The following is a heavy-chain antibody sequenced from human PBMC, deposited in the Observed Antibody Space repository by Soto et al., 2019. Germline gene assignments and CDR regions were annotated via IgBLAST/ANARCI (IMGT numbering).Heavy chain of an antibody. CDR3: ARIQLWSPVLQYTQLHCYVDY. Sequence: QVTLKESGPVLVKPTEPLTLTCTVSGFSLSNARMGVSWIRQPPGKALEWLAHIFSNDEKSYNTSLKSRLTISKATSTSQSVLNMTNMHPVYTATYYCARIQLWSPVLQYTQLHCYVDYWGQGTLVTVSS. J-gene: IGHJ4*02. D-gene: IGHD5-18*01. CDR1: GFSLSNARMG. CDR2: IFSNDEK. V-gene: IGHV2-26*01.